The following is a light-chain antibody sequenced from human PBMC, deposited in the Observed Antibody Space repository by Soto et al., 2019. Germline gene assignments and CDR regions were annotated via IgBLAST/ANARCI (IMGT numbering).Light chain of an antibody. CDR2: DND. J-gene: IGLJ2*01. Sequence: QSVLTQPPSVSAAPGQKVTISCSGNSSNIGSNYVTWYQQLPGTAPRLLIYDNDKRPSGIPDRFSGSKSGTSATLGITGLQTGDEADYYCATWDSILRAGVFGGGTKLTVL. CDR3: ATWDSILRAGV. CDR1: SSNIGSNY. V-gene: IGLV1-51*01.